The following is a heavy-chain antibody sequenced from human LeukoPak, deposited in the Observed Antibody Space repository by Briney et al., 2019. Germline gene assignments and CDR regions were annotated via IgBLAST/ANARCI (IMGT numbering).Heavy chain of an antibody. CDR2: INHSGST. V-gene: IGHV4-34*01. D-gene: IGHD2-15*01. Sequence: SETLSLTCAVYGGSFSGYYWSWIRQPPGKGLEWIGEINHSGSTNYNPSLKSRVTISVDTSKNQFSLKLSSVTAADTAVYYCARGRGCSGGSCYADYWGQGTLVTVSS. J-gene: IGHJ4*02. CDR3: ARGRGCSGGSCYADY. CDR1: GGSFSGYY.